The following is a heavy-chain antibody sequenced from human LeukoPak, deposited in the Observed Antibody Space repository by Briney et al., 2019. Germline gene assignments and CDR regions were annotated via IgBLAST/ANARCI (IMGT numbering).Heavy chain of an antibody. CDR3: ARDFFGSARFYRSDPFDY. CDR1: GFTFSNYW. D-gene: IGHD3-10*01. Sequence: GGSLRLSCEASGFTFSNYWMSWVRQAPGKGPEWVANIKQDGSEKYYVDSVEGRFTISRDNAKNSLYLQMNSLRAEDTAVYYCARDFFGSARFYRSDPFDYWGQGTLVSVSS. CDR2: IKQDGSEK. J-gene: IGHJ4*02. V-gene: IGHV3-7*01.